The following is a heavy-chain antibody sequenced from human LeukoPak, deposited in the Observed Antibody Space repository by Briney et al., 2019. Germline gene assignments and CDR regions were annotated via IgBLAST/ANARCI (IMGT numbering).Heavy chain of an antibody. Sequence: GASVKVSCKASGYTFTGYYMHWVRQAPGQGLEWMGWINPNSGGTNYAQKFQGRVTMTRDTSISTAYMELSRLRSDDTAVYYCARDRVHQLLRAHRSWFDPWGQGTLVTVSS. CDR1: GYTFTGYY. V-gene: IGHV1-2*02. D-gene: IGHD2-2*01. CDR2: INPNSGGT. CDR3: ARDRVHQLLRAHRSWFDP. J-gene: IGHJ5*02.